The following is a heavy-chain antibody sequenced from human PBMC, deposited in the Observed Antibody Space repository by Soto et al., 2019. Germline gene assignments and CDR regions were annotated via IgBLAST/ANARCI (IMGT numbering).Heavy chain of an antibody. D-gene: IGHD3-3*01. J-gene: IGHJ6*02. CDR3: ASPTANYDFWSGYYTGGYYYGMDV. CDR1: GFTFSSYG. V-gene: IGHV3-30*03. Sequence: QVQLVESGGGVVQPGRSLRLSCAASGFTFSSYGMHWVRQAPGKGLEWVAVISYDGSNKYYADSVKGRFTISRDNSKNTLYLQMNSLRAEDTAVYYCASPTANYDFWSGYYTGGYYYGMDVWGQGTTVTVSS. CDR2: ISYDGSNK.